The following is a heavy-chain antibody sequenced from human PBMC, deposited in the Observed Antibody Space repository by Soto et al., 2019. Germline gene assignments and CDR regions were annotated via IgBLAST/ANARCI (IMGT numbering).Heavy chain of an antibody. D-gene: IGHD1-26*01. CDR1: GFTFSSFD. Sequence: QVQLVESGGGVVQPGRSLRLSCAASGFTFSSFDMHWVRQAPGKGLEWVAVISYDGSNKDYADSVKGRFTISRDNSKNTLYLQMNSLRAEDTAVYYCAKPLGATKAMETLGQGALVTVSS. V-gene: IGHV3-30*18. CDR2: ISYDGSNK. J-gene: IGHJ5*02. CDR3: AKPLGATKAMET.